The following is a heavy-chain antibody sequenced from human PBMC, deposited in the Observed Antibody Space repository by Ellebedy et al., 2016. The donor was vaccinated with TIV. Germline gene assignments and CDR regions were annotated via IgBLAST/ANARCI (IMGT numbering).Heavy chain of an antibody. J-gene: IGHJ4*02. CDR1: GFTFSSYG. V-gene: IGHV3-30*18. D-gene: IGHD6-19*01. CDR2: ISYDGSNK. CDR3: AKDPSGYSSG. Sequence: GESLKISXAASGFTFSSYGMHWVRQAPGKGLEWVAVISYDGSNKYYADSVKGRFAISRDNSKNTLYLQMNSLRAEDTAVYYCAKDPSGYSSGWGQGTLVTVSS.